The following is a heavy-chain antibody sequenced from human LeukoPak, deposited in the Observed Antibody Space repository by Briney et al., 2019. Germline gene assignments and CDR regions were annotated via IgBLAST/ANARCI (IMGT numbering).Heavy chain of an antibody. V-gene: IGHV3-48*01. CDR1: GFIFSNYD. Sequence: GGSLRLSCAASGFIFSNYDMNWVRQAPGKGLEWVSFISSGGSTIFHADSVKGRFTISRDDAKNSLYVQMNNLRVEDTAVYYCARDENGDSDFDLWGRGTLVTVSS. J-gene: IGHJ2*01. CDR3: ARDENGDSDFDL. CDR2: ISSGGSTI. D-gene: IGHD5-12*01.